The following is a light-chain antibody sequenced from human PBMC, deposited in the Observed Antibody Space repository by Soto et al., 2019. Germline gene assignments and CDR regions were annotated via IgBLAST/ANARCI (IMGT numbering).Light chain of an antibody. J-gene: IGKJ1*01. V-gene: IGKV1-39*01. Sequence: DIQLTQSPATLSGSVGDRVTLSCRASQSISSYLNWYQQRPGQAPNILIYDATRLHSVVPPMFSGSGEGTDFTLTITSLQLEDFATYYCQQSDVSTRTFGQGTKVDIK. CDR2: DAT. CDR3: QQSDVSTRT. CDR1: QSISSY.